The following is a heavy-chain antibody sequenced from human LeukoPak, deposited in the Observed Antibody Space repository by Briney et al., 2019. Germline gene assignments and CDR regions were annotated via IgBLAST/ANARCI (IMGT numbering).Heavy chain of an antibody. CDR3: ARAYGSYSFDY. CDR1: GGSISSYY. V-gene: IGHV4-59*01. J-gene: IGHJ4*02. CDR2: GSYSGST. D-gene: IGHD1-26*01. Sequence: PSETLSLTCTVSGGSISSYYWNWIRQPPGKGLEWIGYGSYSGSTDYNPSLKSRVTKSVDTSKNQFSLKLSSVTAADTAVYYCARAYGSYSFDYWGQGTLVTVSS.